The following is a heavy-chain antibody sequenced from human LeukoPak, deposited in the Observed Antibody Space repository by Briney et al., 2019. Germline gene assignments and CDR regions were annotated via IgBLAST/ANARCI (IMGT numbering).Heavy chain of an antibody. V-gene: IGHV3-66*01. CDR1: GLTVSNNY. D-gene: IGHD4-23*01. J-gene: IGHJ4*02. Sequence: PGGSLRLSCAASGLTVSNNYMSWVRQAPGKGLEWVSIIYSGGNIYYADSVKGRFTISRDNSKNTLYLQMNSLRAEDTAVYYCARDGRHGGNLAHDYWGQGTLVTVSS. CDR3: ARDGRHGGNLAHDY. CDR2: IYSGGNI.